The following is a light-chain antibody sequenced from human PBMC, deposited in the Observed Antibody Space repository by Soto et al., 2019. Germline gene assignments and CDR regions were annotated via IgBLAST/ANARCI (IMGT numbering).Light chain of an antibody. V-gene: IGKV3-11*01. CDR3: QQRSLWPLT. J-gene: IGKJ4*01. CDR2: DSS. CDR1: QSVSRY. Sequence: EIVLTQSPATLSLSPGERATLSFRASQSVSRYLAWYQQKPGQAPRLLIYDSSDRATGIPARFSGSGSGTDFTLTISSRQPKDFAVNYGQQRSLWPLTFGGGTKVELK.